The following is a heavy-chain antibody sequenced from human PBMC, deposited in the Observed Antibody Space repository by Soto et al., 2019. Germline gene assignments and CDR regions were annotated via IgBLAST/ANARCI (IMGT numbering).Heavy chain of an antibody. V-gene: IGHV1-24*01. CDR3: ATGVGSGWLNAFDI. D-gene: IGHD6-19*01. CDR2: FDPEDGET. CDR1: GYTLTELS. Sequence: ASVKVSCKVSGYTLTELSMHWVRQAPGKGLEWMGGFDPEDGETIYAQKFQGRVTMTEDTSTDPAYMELSSLRSEDTAVYYCATGVGSGWLNAFDIWGQGTMVTVSS. J-gene: IGHJ3*02.